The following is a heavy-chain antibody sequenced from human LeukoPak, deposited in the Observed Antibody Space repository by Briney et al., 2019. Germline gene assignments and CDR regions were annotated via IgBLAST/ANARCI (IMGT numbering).Heavy chain of an antibody. J-gene: IGHJ5*02. CDR2: ICYSGST. V-gene: IGHV4-59*01. CDR1: GGSISSYY. D-gene: IGHD3-22*01. CDR3: ARRESSGYYEGDWFDP. Sequence: PSETLSLTCTVSGGSISSYYWSWIRQPPGKGLEWIGYICYSGSTNYNPSLKSRVTISVDTSKNQFSLKLSSVTAADTAVYYCARRESSGYYEGDWFDPWGQGTLVTVSS.